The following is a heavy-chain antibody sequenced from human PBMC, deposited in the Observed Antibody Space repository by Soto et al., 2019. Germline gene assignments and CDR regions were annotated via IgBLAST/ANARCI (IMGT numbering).Heavy chain of an antibody. CDR2: IKSKTDGGTT. CDR1: GFTFSNAW. J-gene: IGHJ6*03. CDR3: TTTGFDRLNLGYYYYYMDV. D-gene: IGHD3-9*01. Sequence: EVQLVESGGGLVKPGGSLRLSCAASGFTFSNAWMSWVRQAPGKGLEWVGRIKSKTDGGTTDYAAPVKGRVTISRDDSKNTLYLQMNSLKTADTAVYYCTTTGFDRLNLGYYYYYMDVWGKGTTVTVAS. V-gene: IGHV3-15*01.